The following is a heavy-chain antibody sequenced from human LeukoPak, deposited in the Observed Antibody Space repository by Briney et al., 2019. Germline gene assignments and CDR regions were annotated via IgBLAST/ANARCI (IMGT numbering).Heavy chain of an antibody. CDR1: GGSFSGYY. CDR2: INHSGST. J-gene: IGHJ4*02. CDR3: ARGGLWLRGFDY. D-gene: IGHD5-12*01. Sequence: SETLSLTCAVCGGSFSGYYWSWIRQPPGKGLEWIGEINHSGSTNYNPSLKSRVTISVDTSKNQFSLKLSSVTAADTAVYYCARGGLWLRGFDYWGQGTLVTVSS. V-gene: IGHV4-34*01.